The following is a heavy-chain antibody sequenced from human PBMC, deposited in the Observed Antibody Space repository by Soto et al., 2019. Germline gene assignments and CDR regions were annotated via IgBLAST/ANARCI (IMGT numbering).Heavy chain of an antibody. V-gene: IGHV3-48*01. CDR1: GFTFSSYS. CDR3: ARERQGLELVFDY. CDR2: ISSSSSTI. J-gene: IGHJ4*02. Sequence: GGSLRLSCAASGFTFSSYSMNWVRQAPGKGLEWVSYISSSSSTIYYADSVKGRFTISRDNAKNSLYLQMNSLRAEDTAVYYCARERQGLELVFDYWGQGTLVTVSS. D-gene: IGHD1-7*01.